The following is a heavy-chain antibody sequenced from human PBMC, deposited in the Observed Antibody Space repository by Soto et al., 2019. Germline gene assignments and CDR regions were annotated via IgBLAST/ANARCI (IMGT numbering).Heavy chain of an antibody. Sequence: SSETLSLTCSVSGGSISSSSYFWGWIRQPPGKGLEWIGSIYYSGSTYYNPSLKSQVTISVDRSKNQFSLKLSSVTAADTAVYYCARAGGLGAVAVDYWGQGTLVTVSS. D-gene: IGHD6-19*01. CDR3: ARAGGLGAVAVDY. CDR1: GGSISSSSYF. V-gene: IGHV4-39*07. CDR2: IYYSGST. J-gene: IGHJ4*02.